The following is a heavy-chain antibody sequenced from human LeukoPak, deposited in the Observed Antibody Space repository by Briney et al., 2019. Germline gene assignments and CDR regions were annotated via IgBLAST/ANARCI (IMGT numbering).Heavy chain of an antibody. CDR2: IFPRFGTK. CDR1: GATFSGYG. D-gene: IGHD3-3*01. CDR3: GRSGSYDVLSGYYMYGMDV. Sequence: SVNVSCTVSGATFSGYGISWVRQAPGQGLEWMGRIFPRFGTKNYAQKFQGRVTITADESTSTVYMELSSLRSADTAIYYCGRSGSYDVLSGYYMYGMDVWGKGTTVIVSS. J-gene: IGHJ6*04. V-gene: IGHV1-69*13.